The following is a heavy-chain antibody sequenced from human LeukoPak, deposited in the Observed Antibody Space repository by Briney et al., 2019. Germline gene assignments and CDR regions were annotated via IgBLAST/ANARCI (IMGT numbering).Heavy chain of an antibody. CDR2: ISSVDGST. V-gene: IGHV3-23*01. Sequence: GSLRLSCAASGFTFISYAMSWVRQTPGKGLEWVSSISSVDGSTYLADSVKGRFTISRDTSKNTLCLQMNSLRAEDTAIYYCTKDSGNYYQADWGQGTLVTVSS. CDR3: TKDSGNYYQAD. J-gene: IGHJ4*02. CDR1: GFTFISYA. D-gene: IGHD1-26*01.